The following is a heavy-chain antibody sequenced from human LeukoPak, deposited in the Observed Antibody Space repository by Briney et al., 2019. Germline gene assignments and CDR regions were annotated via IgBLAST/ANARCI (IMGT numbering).Heavy chain of an antibody. CDR1: GFTFDDYG. CDR2: INWNGGST. D-gene: IGHD6-13*01. V-gene: IGHV3-20*04. Sequence: GGSLRLSCAASGFTFDDYGMSWVRQAPGKGLEWFSGINWNGGSTGYADSVKGRFTISRDNAKNSLYLQMNSLRAEDTALYYCARAIAAAADEENAFDIWGQGTMVTVSS. CDR3: ARAIAAAADEENAFDI. J-gene: IGHJ3*02.